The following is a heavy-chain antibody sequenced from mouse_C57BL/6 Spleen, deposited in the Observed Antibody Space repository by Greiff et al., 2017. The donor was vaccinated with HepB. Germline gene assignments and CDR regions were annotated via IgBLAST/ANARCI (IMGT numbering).Heavy chain of an antibody. J-gene: IGHJ3*01. CDR2: IYPSDSET. Sequence: QVQLQQPGAELVRPGSSVKLSCKASGYTFTSYWMDWVKQRPGQGLEWIGNIYPSDSETHYNQKFKDKATLTVDKSSSTAYMPLSSLTSEDSAVYYGARSYSNYQGWCAYWGQGTLVTVSA. CDR3: ARSYSNYQGWCAY. V-gene: IGHV1-61*01. CDR1: GYTFTSYW. D-gene: IGHD2-5*01.